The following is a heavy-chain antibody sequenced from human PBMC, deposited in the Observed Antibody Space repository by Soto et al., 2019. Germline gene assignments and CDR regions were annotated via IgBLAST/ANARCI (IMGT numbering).Heavy chain of an antibody. D-gene: IGHD2-2*01. CDR3: ARDLVVQTTTGGVDF. CDR2: VSGYNGNT. V-gene: IGHV1-18*01. Sequence: QVQLVQSGAEVKTPGASVKVSCKASGYTFTSYGVTWVRQAPGQGLEWMGWVSGYNGNTNYAQKFQDRVTMTTDTSTNTAYMELRSLRPDDTAVYYCARDLVVQTTTGGVDFWGQVTLVTVSS. CDR1: GYTFTSYG. J-gene: IGHJ4*02.